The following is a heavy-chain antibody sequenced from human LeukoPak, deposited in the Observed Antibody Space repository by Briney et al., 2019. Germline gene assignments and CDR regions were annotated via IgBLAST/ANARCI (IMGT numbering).Heavy chain of an antibody. Sequence: SQTLSLTCAISGDTVSSNTAAWNWIRQSPSRGLEWLGRTYYRSKWNTDYAASVQNRITINPDTSANQFSLQLKSATPEDTAVYYCSRQRSTSTYYFGLDVWGQGTTVTVSS. D-gene: IGHD6-6*01. CDR3: SRQRSTSTYYFGLDV. V-gene: IGHV6-1*01. CDR1: GDTVSSNTAA. J-gene: IGHJ6*02. CDR2: TYYRSKWNT.